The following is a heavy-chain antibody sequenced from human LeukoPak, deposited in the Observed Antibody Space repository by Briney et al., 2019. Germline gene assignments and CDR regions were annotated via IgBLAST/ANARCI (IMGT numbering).Heavy chain of an antibody. CDR3: AKDRDSSGYWSW. CDR1: GFTFSSYG. D-gene: IGHD3-22*01. V-gene: IGHV3-30*02. CDR2: IWYDGTNK. Sequence: GGSLRLSCAASGFTFSSYGMHWVRQAPGKGLEWVAVIWYDGTNKYYADSVKGRFTISRDNSKNTLYLQMNSLRAEDTAVYYCAKDRDSSGYWSWWGQGTLVTVSS. J-gene: IGHJ4*02.